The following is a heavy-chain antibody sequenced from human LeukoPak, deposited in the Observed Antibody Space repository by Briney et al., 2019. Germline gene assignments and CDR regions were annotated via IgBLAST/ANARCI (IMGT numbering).Heavy chain of an antibody. J-gene: IGHJ4*02. CDR3: AAAMVYYFDY. Sequence: PSETLSLTCAVYGGSFSGYYWSWIRQPPGKGLEWIGEINHSGSTNYNPSLKSRVTISVDTPKNQFPLPPSSVTAADTAVYYCAAAMVYYFDYWGQGTLVTVSS. V-gene: IGHV4-34*01. D-gene: IGHD4/OR15-4a*01. CDR2: INHSGST. CDR1: GGSFSGYY.